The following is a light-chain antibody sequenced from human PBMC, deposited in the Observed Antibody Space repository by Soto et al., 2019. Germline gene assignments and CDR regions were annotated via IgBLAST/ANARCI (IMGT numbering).Light chain of an antibody. Sequence: EIVLTQSPGTLSLSPGERATLSCRASQSVISTYLAWYQQKPGQGPRLLIYGASSRATGIPDRFSGSGSGTDFTLTISRLEPEDFAVYYCQQYRDSLGTFGQGTKVEIK. CDR3: QQYRDSLGT. J-gene: IGKJ1*01. V-gene: IGKV3-20*01. CDR2: GAS. CDR1: QSVISTY.